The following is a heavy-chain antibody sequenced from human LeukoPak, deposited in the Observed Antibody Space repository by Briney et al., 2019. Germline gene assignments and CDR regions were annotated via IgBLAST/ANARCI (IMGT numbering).Heavy chain of an antibody. V-gene: IGHV3-23*01. CDR3: AKRSRHSSGYFDY. J-gene: IGHJ4*02. Sequence: GDSLRLSCAASGFTFSSYSMTWVRQAPGKGLEWVSAITGGGDYTNYADSVKGRFTISRDNSKNTLYLQVNSLRAGDTAIYYCAKRSRHSSGYFDYWGQGTLVTVSS. D-gene: IGHD3-22*01. CDR1: GFTFSSYS. CDR2: ITGGGDYT.